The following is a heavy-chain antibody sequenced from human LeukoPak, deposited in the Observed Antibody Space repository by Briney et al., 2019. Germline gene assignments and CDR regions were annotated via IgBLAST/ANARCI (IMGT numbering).Heavy chain of an antibody. Sequence: GGSLRLPCATSGFSFTDYHMNWVRQAPGKGLEWISNIRTTAEGAKYAYYADSVKGRVTISRDDGKNTLYLHMNSLRDDDTAVYYCATDQRYAFDYWGQGILVTVSS. V-gene: IGHV3-48*02. CDR3: ATDQRYAFDY. D-gene: IGHD3-9*01. J-gene: IGHJ4*02. CDR1: GFSFTDYH. CDR2: IRTTAEGAKYA.